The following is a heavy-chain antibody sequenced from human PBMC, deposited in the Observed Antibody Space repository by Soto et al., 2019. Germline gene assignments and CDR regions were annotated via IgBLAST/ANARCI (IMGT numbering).Heavy chain of an antibody. CDR1: GGSIRSYY. Sequence: PSETMSLACTVPGGSIRSYYWSWIRQPAGKGLEWIGRIYTSGSTNYNPSLKSRVTMSVDTSKNQFSLKLSSVTAADTAVYYCAREGELGGSGSRYGDYYYYYGMDVWGQGTTVTVSS. CDR3: AREGELGGSGSRYGDYYYYYGMDV. D-gene: IGHD3-10*01. V-gene: IGHV4-4*07. CDR2: IYTSGST. J-gene: IGHJ6*02.